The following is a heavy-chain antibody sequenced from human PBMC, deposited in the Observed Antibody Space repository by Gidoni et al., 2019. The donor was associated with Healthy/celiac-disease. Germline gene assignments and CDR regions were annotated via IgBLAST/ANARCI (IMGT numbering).Heavy chain of an antibody. CDR1: GASVSGGSSF. J-gene: IGHJ4*02. Sequence: QVQLQGSGPGLVKPSETLSLSCSVSGASVSGGSSFWSWIRQAPGKELEWIGYIYSSGGTNYNPSLKSRVSMSLDTSKNQFSLKLSSVTAADTAVYYCVRHERTNFGVIYGDYWGQGTLVTVSS. D-gene: IGHD3-3*01. CDR3: VRHERTNFGVIYGDY. CDR2: IYSSGGT. V-gene: IGHV4-61*01.